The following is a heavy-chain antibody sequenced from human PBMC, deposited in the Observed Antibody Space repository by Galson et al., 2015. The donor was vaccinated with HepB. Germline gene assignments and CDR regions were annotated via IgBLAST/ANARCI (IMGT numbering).Heavy chain of an antibody. V-gene: IGHV5-51*01. CDR3: ASLHAVRGAIISPPFDY. D-gene: IGHD3-10*01. Sequence: QSGAEVKKPGESLNISCKGSGFGFTSYWIGWVRQMPGKGLEWMGIIYPGDSDTRYSPSPQGQVTLSADKSISTAYLQWTSLKASAPAVYSCASLHAVRGAIISPPFDYWAQGTRVP. CDR2: IYPGDSDT. CDR1: GFGFTSYW. J-gene: IGHJ4*02.